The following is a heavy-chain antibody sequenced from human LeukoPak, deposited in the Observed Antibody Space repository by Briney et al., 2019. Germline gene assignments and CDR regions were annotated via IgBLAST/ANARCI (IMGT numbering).Heavy chain of an antibody. V-gene: IGHV1-18*01. Sequence: ASVKVSCKASGYTFTSYGISWVRQAPGQGREWMGWISAYNGNTNYAQKLQGRVTMTTDTSTSTAYMELRSLRSDDTAVYYCARAVLWFGELLLDYWGQGTLVTVSS. CDR3: ARAVLWFGELLLDY. CDR1: GYTFTSYG. CDR2: ISAYNGNT. J-gene: IGHJ4*02. D-gene: IGHD3-10*01.